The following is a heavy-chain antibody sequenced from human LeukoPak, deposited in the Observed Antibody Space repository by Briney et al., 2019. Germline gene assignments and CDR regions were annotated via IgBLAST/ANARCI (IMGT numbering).Heavy chain of an antibody. J-gene: IGHJ4*02. Sequence: SETLSLTCAVSGYSISSGYYWGWIRQPQGKGLEWIGSIYHSGSTYYNPSLKSRVTISVDTSKNQFSLKLSSVTAADTAVYYCARAAGDTAMAFDYWGQGTLVTVSS. D-gene: IGHD5-18*01. CDR2: IYHSGST. CDR1: GYSISSGYY. CDR3: ARAAGDTAMAFDY. V-gene: IGHV4-38-2*01.